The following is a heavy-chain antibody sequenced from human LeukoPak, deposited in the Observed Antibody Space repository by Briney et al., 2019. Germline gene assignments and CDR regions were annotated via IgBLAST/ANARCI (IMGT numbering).Heavy chain of an antibody. D-gene: IGHD3-10*01. Sequence: ASVKVSCKASGYTFTSYDISWVRQAPGQGLEWMGWISAYNGSTNYAQKLQGRVTMTTDTSTSTAYMELRSLRSDDTAVYYCARERNTMVRGVMSFWFDPWGQGTLVTVSS. CDR3: ARERNTMVRGVMSFWFDP. CDR1: GYTFTSYD. CDR2: ISAYNGST. V-gene: IGHV1-18*01. J-gene: IGHJ5*02.